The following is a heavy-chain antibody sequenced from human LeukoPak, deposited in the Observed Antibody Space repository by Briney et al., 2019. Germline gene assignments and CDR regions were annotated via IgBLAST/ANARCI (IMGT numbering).Heavy chain of an antibody. CDR1: GLTFVNYW. Sequence: GGSLDLSWPAPGLTFVNYWMSWSGQAQGKGREGVADIKRDESEQHYVDSVKGRFTISRDNAKNSLYLQMNSLRAEDTAVYYCALNMVGGQIFDFWGQGTLVTVSS. V-gene: IGHV3-7*01. D-gene: IGHD3-10*01. CDR3: ALNMVGGQIFDF. CDR2: IKRDESEQ. J-gene: IGHJ4*02.